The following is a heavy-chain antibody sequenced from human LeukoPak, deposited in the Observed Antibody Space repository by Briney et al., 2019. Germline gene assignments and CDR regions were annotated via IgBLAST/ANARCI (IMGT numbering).Heavy chain of an antibody. CDR2: IYYSGST. Sequence: SETLSLTCTVSGGSISSYYWSWIRQPPGKGLEWIGYIYYSGSTNYNPSLKSRVTISVDTSKNQFSLKLSSVTAADTAVYYCARISGGYSYGYLVDYWGQGTLVTVSS. CDR1: GGSISSYY. V-gene: IGHV4-59*01. D-gene: IGHD5-18*01. CDR3: ARISGGYSYGYLVDY. J-gene: IGHJ4*02.